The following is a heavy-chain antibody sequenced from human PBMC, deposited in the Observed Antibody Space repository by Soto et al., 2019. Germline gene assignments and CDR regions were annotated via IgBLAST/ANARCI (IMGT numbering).Heavy chain of an antibody. V-gene: IGHV3-23*01. J-gene: IGHJ5*02. D-gene: IGHD3-3*01. CDR1: GFTFSSYA. CDR2: ISGSGGST. Sequence: GGSLRLSCAASGFTFSSYAMSWVRQAPGKGLEWVSAISGSGGSTYYADSVKGRFTISRDNSKNTLYLQMNSLRAEDTAVYYCAKWGNFDFWSGYSRYNWFDPWGQGTLVTVPS. CDR3: AKWGNFDFWSGYSRYNWFDP.